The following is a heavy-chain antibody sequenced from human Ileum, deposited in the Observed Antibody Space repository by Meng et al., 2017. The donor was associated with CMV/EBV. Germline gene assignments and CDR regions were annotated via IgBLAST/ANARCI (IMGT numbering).Heavy chain of an antibody. CDR1: GFTFSSYW. CDR3: VRGGSSSGWYSWFDP. CDR2: INSDGSST. Sequence: SCAASGFTFSSYWMHWVRQAPGKGLVWVSRINSDGSSTSDADSVKGRFTISRDNAKNTLYLQMNSLRAEDTAVYYCVRGGSSSGWYSWFDPWGQGTLVTVSS. V-gene: IGHV3-74*01. D-gene: IGHD6-19*01. J-gene: IGHJ5*02.